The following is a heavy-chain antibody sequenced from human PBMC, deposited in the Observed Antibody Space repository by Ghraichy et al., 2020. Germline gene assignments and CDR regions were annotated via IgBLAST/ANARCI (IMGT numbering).Heavy chain of an antibody. J-gene: IGHJ4*02. CDR2: IYYSGST. CDR1: GGSISSYY. D-gene: IGHD2-2*01. Sequence: SETLSLTCTVSGGSISSYYWSWIRQPPGKGLEWIGYIYYSGSTNYNPSLKSRVTISVDTSKNQFSLKLSSVTAADTAVYYCARAGSTSRGNFDYWGQGTLVTVSS. CDR3: ARAGSTSRGNFDY. V-gene: IGHV4-59*01.